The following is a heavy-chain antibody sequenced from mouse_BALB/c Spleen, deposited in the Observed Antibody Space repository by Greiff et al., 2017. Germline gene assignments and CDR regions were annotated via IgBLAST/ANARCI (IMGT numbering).Heavy chain of an antibody. CDR1: GFNIKDTY. J-gene: IGHJ4*01. V-gene: IGHV14-3*02. CDR3: ARDSSAAYAMDY. CDR2: IDPANGNT. D-gene: IGHD3-2*01. Sequence: VQLQQSGAELVKPGASVKLSCTASGFNIKDTYMHWVKQRPEQGLEWIGRIDPANGNTKYDPKFQGKATITADTSSNTAYLQLSSLTSEDTAVYYCARDSSAAYAMDYWGQGTSVTVSA.